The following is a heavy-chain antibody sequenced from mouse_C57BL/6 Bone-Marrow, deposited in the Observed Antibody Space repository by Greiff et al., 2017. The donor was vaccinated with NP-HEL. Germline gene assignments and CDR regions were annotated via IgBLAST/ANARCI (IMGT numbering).Heavy chain of an antibody. CDR2: FHPYNDET. CDR3: ARWGNYWYYFDY. CDR1: GYTFTTYP. J-gene: IGHJ2*01. V-gene: IGHV1-47*01. D-gene: IGHD2-1*01. Sequence: VHLVESGAELVKPGASVKMSCTASGYTFTTYPIEWVKQNHGKSLEWIGNFHPYNDETEYNAQLKNKATLTVENSSSSVYLELSRLTSDDSSVYYCARWGNYWYYFDYWGQGTTLTVSS.